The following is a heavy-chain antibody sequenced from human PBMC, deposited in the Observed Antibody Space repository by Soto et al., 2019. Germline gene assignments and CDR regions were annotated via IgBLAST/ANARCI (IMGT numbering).Heavy chain of an antibody. J-gene: IGHJ6*02. V-gene: IGHV3-30-3*01. Sequence: PGWSLRLSCAASGFTFSSYAMHWVRQAPGKGLEWVAVISYDGSNTYYADSVKGRFTISRDNSKNTLYLQMNSLRAEDTAVYYCARDRGRLVITYNYYGMDVWGQGTTVTVSS. D-gene: IGHD3-10*01. CDR3: ARDRGRLVITYNYYGMDV. CDR1: GFTFSSYA. CDR2: ISYDGSNT.